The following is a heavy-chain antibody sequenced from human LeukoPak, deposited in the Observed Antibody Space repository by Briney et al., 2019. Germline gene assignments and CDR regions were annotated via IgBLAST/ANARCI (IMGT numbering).Heavy chain of an antibody. Sequence: TPSETLSLTCTVSGGSISSYYWSWIRQPPGKGLEWIGYIYYSGSTNYNPSLKSRVTISVDTSKNQFSLKLSSVTAADTAVYYCARVPSGWYRRKSNWFDPWGQGTLVTVSS. J-gene: IGHJ5*02. CDR1: GGSISSYY. V-gene: IGHV4-59*12. CDR2: IYYSGST. D-gene: IGHD6-19*01. CDR3: ARVPSGWYRRKSNWFDP.